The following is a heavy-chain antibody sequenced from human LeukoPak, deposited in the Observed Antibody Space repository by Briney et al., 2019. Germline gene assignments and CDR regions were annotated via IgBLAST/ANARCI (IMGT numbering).Heavy chain of an antibody. V-gene: IGHV3-33*01. D-gene: IGHD1-7*01. CDR2: IWYDGSNK. CDR3: ARGITGTTGFDY. CDR1: GFTFSSYG. J-gene: IGHJ4*02. Sequence: GGSLRLSCAASGFTFSSYGMHWVRQAPGKGLEWVAVIWYDGSNKYYADSVKGRFAISRDNSKNTLYLQMNSLRAEDTAVYYCARGITGTTGFDYWGQGTLVTVSS.